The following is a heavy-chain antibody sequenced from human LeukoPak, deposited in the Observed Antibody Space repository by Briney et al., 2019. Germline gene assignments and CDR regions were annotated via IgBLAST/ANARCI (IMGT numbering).Heavy chain of an antibody. CDR3: ARVLPGGTYHYVPLRWFDP. V-gene: IGHV3-48*03. CDR1: GFPFISYE. Sequence: GGSLRLSCVVSGFPFISYEMNWVRQAPGKGLEWVSYISSGGTTIYYADSVKGRFSISRDNAKNSLYLQMNSLRAQDTAVYYCARVLPGGTYHYVPLRWFDPWGQGTLVTVSS. CDR2: ISSGGTTI. D-gene: IGHD1-1*01. J-gene: IGHJ5*02.